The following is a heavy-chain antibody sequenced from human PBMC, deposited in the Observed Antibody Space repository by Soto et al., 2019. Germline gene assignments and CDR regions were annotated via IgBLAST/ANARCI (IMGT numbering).Heavy chain of an antibody. CDR2: ISYDGSNK. CDR1: GFTFSSYG. V-gene: IGHV3-30*03. J-gene: IGHJ5*02. D-gene: IGHD6-13*01. CDR3: ATKLYSSRDRFDP. Sequence: PGGSLRLSCAASGFTFSSYGMHWVRQAPGKGLEWVAVISYDGSNKYYADSVKGRFTISRDNSKNTLYLQMNSLRAEDTAVYYCATKLYSSRDRFDPWGQGTLVTVSS.